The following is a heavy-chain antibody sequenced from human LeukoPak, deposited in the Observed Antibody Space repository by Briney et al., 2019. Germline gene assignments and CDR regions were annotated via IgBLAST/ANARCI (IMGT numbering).Heavy chain of an antibody. CDR2: VSGGGGNT. CDR1: GFTVSTYA. D-gene: IGHD4/OR15-4a*01. Sequence: PGGSLRLSCAASGFTVSTYAMSWVRQAPGNGLEWVSSVSGGGGNTHYADSVKGRFTISRDNSKNTLSLQVNSLRPEDTAVYYCAKSGLSRFDYWGQGTLVTVSS. V-gene: IGHV3-23*01. CDR3: AKSGLSRFDY. J-gene: IGHJ4*02.